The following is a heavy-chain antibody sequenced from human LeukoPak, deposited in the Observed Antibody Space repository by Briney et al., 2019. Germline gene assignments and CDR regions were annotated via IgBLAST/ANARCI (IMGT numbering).Heavy chain of an antibody. D-gene: IGHD2-15*01. CDR1: GYTFTSYY. Sequence: ASVKVSCKASGYTFTSYYMHWVRQAPGQGLEWMGIINPSGGSTSYAQKFQGRVTMTRDTSTSTVYMELSSLRSEDTAVYYCARAHCSGGSCYYPGLYWGQGTLVTASP. CDR3: ARAHCSGGSCYYPGLY. CDR2: INPSGGST. J-gene: IGHJ4*02. V-gene: IGHV1-46*01.